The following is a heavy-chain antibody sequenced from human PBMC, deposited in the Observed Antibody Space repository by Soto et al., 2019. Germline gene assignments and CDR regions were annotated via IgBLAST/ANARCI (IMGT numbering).Heavy chain of an antibody. CDR2: TYYRSKWYN. V-gene: IGHV6-1*01. Sequence: SQTLSLTCAISGDSVSSNSAAWNWIRQSPSRGLEWLGRTYYRSKWYNDYAVSVKSRITINPDTSKNQFSLQLNSVTPEDTAVYYCARDKLEDDYIWGSYRFFDYWGQGTLVTVSS. CDR3: ARDKLEDDYIWGSYRFFDY. D-gene: IGHD3-16*02. J-gene: IGHJ4*02. CDR1: GDSVSSNSAA.